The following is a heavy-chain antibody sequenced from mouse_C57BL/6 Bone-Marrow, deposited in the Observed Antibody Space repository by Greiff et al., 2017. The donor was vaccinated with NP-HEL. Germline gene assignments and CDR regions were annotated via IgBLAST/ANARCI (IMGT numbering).Heavy chain of an antibody. D-gene: IGHD2-10*01. J-gene: IGHJ2*01. V-gene: IGHV1-81*01. CDR1: GYTFTSYG. CDR2: IYHRSGNT. Sequence: QVQLKQSGAELARPGASVKLSCKASGYTFTSYGISWVKQRTGQGLEWIGEIYHRSGNTYYNEKFKGKATLTADKSSSTAYMELRSLTSEDSAVYFCARPLLLGLDYWGQGTTLTVSS. CDR3: ARPLLLGLDY.